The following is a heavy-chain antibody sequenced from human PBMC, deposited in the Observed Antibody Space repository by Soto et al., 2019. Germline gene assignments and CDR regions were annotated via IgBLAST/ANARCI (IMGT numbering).Heavy chain of an antibody. CDR3: VREGDFWSGYYAPRPNWFDP. Sequence: VGSLRLSCAASGFTFSSYWMSWVRQAPGKGLEWVANIKQDGSEKYYVDSVKGRFTISRDNAKNSLYLQMNSLRAEDTAVYYCVREGDFWSGYYAPRPNWFDPWGQGTLLTVSS. CDR1: GFTFSSYW. CDR2: IKQDGSEK. J-gene: IGHJ5*02. D-gene: IGHD3-3*01. V-gene: IGHV3-7*01.